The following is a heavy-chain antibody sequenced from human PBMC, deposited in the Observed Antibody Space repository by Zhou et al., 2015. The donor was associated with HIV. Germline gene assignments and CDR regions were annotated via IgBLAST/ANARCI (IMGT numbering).Heavy chain of an antibody. CDR2: ISAYNGNT. J-gene: IGHJ1*01. CDR1: GYTFTSYG. CDR3: ARDEPVITMVQGFEYFQH. Sequence: QVQLVQSGAEVKKPGASVKVSCKASGYTFTSYGISWVRQAPGQGLEWMGWISAYNGNTNYAQKLQGRVTMTTDTSTSTAYMELRSLRSDDTAVYYCARDEPVITMVQGFEYFQHWGQGTLVTVSS. D-gene: IGHD3-10*01. V-gene: IGHV1-18*01.